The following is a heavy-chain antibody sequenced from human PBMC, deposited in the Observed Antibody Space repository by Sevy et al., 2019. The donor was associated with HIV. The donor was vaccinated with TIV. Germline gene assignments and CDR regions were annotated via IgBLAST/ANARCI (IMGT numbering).Heavy chain of an antibody. CDR2: IKQDGSEK. D-gene: IGHD1-26*01. V-gene: IGHV3-7*01. Sequence: GGFLRLSCAASGFTFSSYWMSWVRQAPGKGLEWVANIKQDGSEKYYVDSVKGRFTISRDNAKNSLYLQMNSLRAEDTAVYYCASYKREWELLSWLYYFDYWGQGTLVTVSS. J-gene: IGHJ4*02. CDR3: ASYKREWELLSWLYYFDY. CDR1: GFTFSSYW.